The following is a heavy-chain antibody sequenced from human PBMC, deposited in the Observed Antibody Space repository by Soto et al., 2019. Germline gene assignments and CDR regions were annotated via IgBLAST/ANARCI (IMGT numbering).Heavy chain of an antibody. D-gene: IGHD6-6*01. CDR2: MSPNSANT. CDR3: AREGYSSSSGSRGNWFEP. Sequence: ASVKVSCKASGYTFTSYDINWVRQATGQGLEWMGWMSPNSANTGYAQKFQGRVTMTRNTSISTAYMELNSLRSEDTAVYYCAREGYSSSSGSRGNWFEPWGQGTMGTVSS. V-gene: IGHV1-8*01. J-gene: IGHJ5*02. CDR1: GYTFTSYD.